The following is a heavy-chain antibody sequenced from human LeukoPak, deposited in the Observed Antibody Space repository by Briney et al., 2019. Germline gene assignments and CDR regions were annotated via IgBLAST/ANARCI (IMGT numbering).Heavy chain of an antibody. Sequence: PGGSLRLSCAASGFTFSSYWMSWVRQAPGQGLEWGANIKQDGSEKYYVDSVQGRFTIFRDNAKNSLYLQMNSLRAEDTAVYYCARVLERELLPYGNWGQGTLVTVSS. V-gene: IGHV3-7*01. J-gene: IGHJ4*02. CDR1: GFTFSSYW. CDR2: IKQDGSEK. D-gene: IGHD1-26*01. CDR3: ARVLERELLPYGN.